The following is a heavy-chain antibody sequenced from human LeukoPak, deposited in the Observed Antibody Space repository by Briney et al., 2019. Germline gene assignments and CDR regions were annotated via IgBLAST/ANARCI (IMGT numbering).Heavy chain of an antibody. J-gene: IGHJ6*03. V-gene: IGHV4-39*07. D-gene: IGHD1-1*01. CDR1: GGSISSSSYY. CDR3: ARGVDKSATFYYYYYIDV. Sequence: PSETLSLTCSVSGGSISSSSYYWGWIRQPPGKGLEWIGEINHSGSTNYNPSLKSRVTISVDTSKNQFSLRLSSVTAADTAVYYCARGVDKSATFYYYYYIDVWGKGTTVTVSS. CDR2: INHSGST.